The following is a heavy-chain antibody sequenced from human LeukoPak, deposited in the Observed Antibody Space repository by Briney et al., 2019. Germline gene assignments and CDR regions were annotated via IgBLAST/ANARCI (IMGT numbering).Heavy chain of an antibody. D-gene: IGHD5-18*01. CDR2: IYYSGST. CDR1: GGSISSYY. CDR3: ARDLDTAVAG. V-gene: IGHV4-59*01. Sequence: SETLSLTCTVSGGSISSYYWSWIRQPPGKGLEWIGYIYYSGSTNYNPSLKSRVTISVDTSKNQFSLKLSSVTAADTAVYYCARDLDTAVAGWGQGTLVTVSS. J-gene: IGHJ4*02.